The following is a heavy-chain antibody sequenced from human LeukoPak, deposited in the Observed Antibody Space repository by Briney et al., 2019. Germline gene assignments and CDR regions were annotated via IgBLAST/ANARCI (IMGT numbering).Heavy chain of an antibody. V-gene: IGHV1-8*01. CDR3: ARENGHIVVVTAYYYYYMDV. Sequence: ASVKVSCKASGYTFTSYDINWVRQATGQGLEWMGWMNPNSGNTGYAQKFQGRVTMTRNTSISTAYMEPSSLRSDDTAVYYCARENGHIVVVTAYYYYYMDVWGKGTTVTVSS. CDR1: GYTFTSYD. D-gene: IGHD2-21*02. CDR2: MNPNSGNT. J-gene: IGHJ6*03.